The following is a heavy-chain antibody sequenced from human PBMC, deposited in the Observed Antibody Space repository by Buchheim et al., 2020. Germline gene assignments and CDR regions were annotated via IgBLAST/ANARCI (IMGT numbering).Heavy chain of an antibody. CDR2: INHSGST. V-gene: IGHV4-34*01. CDR3: ARGIVVVPAAIPYYFDY. J-gene: IGHJ4*02. Sequence: QVQLQQWGAGLLKPSETLSLTCAVYGGSFSGYYWSWIRQPPGKGLEWIGEINHSGSTNYNPSLKSRVTISVDTSKNQFSLKLSSVTAADTAVYYCARGIVVVPAAIPYYFDYWGQGTL. CDR1: GGSFSGYY. D-gene: IGHD2-2*02.